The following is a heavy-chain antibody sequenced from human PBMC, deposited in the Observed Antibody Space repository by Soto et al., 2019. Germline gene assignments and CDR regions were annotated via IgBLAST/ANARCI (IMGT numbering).Heavy chain of an antibody. CDR3: ASSTGRYNGMDV. Sequence: QVQLVQSGAEVQKPGSSVKVSCKASGGTFSNNVFSWVRPAPGQGLEWRGGIIVIFGTANYAQKYRGRVTSTATESTGTAYMEVSRLRAADTAVYDCASSTGRYNGMDVWGQGTTVTVSS. D-gene: IGHD3-10*01. CDR2: IIVIFGTA. J-gene: IGHJ6*02. CDR1: GGTFSNNV. V-gene: IGHV1-69*01.